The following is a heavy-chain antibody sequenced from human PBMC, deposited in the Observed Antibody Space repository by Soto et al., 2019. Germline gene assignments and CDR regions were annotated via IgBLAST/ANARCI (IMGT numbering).Heavy chain of an antibody. Sequence: PSETLSLTCSVSGDAISNYYWSWIRQTPGRGLEWIGCVHESGSTDYNPSLRGRVIISLHTSKSQFSLSLRSATAADSATYYCARGTRALITSFFAYWGRGLPVTV. J-gene: IGHJ4*02. CDR1: GDAISNYY. CDR2: VHESGST. D-gene: IGHD1-20*01. V-gene: IGHV4-59*03. CDR3: ARGTRALITSFFAY.